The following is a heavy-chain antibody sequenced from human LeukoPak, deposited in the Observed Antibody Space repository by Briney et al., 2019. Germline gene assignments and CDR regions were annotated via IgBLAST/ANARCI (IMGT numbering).Heavy chain of an antibody. CDR1: GYTLTAYY. D-gene: IGHD2-21*02. CDR3: ARVGSKDGDSYYVVFLHY. CDR2: INPKSGGT. V-gene: IGHV1-2*02. Sequence: ASVKVSFKSSGYTLTAYYIHWLRQAPGQGLEWMGWINPKSGGTNYAQKFQGRVTMTRDTSISTAYMELSRLRSDDTAVYYCARVGSKDGDSYYVVFLHYWGQGTLVTVSS. J-gene: IGHJ4*02.